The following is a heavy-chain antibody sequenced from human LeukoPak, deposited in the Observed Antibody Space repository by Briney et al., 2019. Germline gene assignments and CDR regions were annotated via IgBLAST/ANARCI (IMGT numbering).Heavy chain of an antibody. V-gene: IGHV4-4*07. CDR2: INSGGST. CDR1: GGSISTYY. J-gene: IGHJ6*02. Sequence: ASQTLSLTCTVSGGSISTYYWSWIRQPAGKGLEWIGRINSGGSTNYNPSLKSRVTMSVDTAKNQFSLNLSSVTAADTAVYYCAREGTTLMSSRGMAVWGQGTTVTVSS. D-gene: IGHD2-8*01. CDR3: AREGTTLMSSRGMAV.